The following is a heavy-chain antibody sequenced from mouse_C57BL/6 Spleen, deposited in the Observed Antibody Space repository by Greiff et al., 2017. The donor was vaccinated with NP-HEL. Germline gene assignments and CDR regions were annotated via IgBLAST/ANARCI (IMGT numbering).Heavy chain of an antibody. CDR2: ISSGSSTI. D-gene: IGHD2-4*01. Sequence: EVQGVESGGGLAKPGGSLKLSCAASGFTFSDYGMHWVRQAPEKGLEWVAYISSGSSTIYYADTVKGRFTISRDNAKNTLFLQMTSLRSEDTAMYYCATSTMITPYYFDYWGQGTTLTVSS. CDR3: ATSTMITPYYFDY. CDR1: GFTFSDYG. J-gene: IGHJ2*01. V-gene: IGHV5-17*01.